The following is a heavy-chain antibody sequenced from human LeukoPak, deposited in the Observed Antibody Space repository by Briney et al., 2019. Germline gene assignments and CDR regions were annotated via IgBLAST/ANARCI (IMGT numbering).Heavy chain of an antibody. J-gene: IGHJ6*03. CDR3: ARDHYYYYYMDG. Sequence: ASVKVSCKASGGTFSSYAISWVRQAPGQGLEWMGRIIPIFGTANYAQKFQGRVTVTTNESTSTPYMELSSLRSEDTAVYYCARDHYYYYYMDGWGKGTTVTVSS. V-gene: IGHV1-69*05. CDR1: GGTFSSYA. CDR2: IIPIFGTA.